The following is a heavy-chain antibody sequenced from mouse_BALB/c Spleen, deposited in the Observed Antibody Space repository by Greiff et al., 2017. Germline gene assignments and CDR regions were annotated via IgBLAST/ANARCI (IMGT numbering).Heavy chain of an antibody. D-gene: IGHD1-2*01. V-gene: IGHV5-17*02. CDR1: GFTFSSFG. CDR3: ARSEITTATLDFDY. Sequence: EVNVVESGGGLVQPGGSRKLSCAASGFTFSSFGMHWVRQAPEKGLEWVAYISSGSSTIYYADTVKGRFTISRDNPKNTLFLQMTSLRSEDTAMYYCARSEITTATLDFDYWGQGTTLTVSS. J-gene: IGHJ2*01. CDR2: ISSGSSTI.